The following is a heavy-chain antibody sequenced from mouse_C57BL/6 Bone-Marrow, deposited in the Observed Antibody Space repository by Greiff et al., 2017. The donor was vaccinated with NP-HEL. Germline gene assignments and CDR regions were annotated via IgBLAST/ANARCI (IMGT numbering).Heavy chain of an antibody. V-gene: IGHV1-76*01. Sequence: QVQLQQSGAELVRPGASVKLSCKASGYTFTDYYINWVKQRPGQGLEWIARIYPGSGNTYYNEKFKGKATLTAEKSSSTAYMQLSSLTSEDSAVYFCASWYYEAAYWGRGTLVTVSA. CDR2: IYPGSGNT. D-gene: IGHD1-1*01. CDR1: GYTFTDYY. J-gene: IGHJ3*01. CDR3: ASWYYEAAY.